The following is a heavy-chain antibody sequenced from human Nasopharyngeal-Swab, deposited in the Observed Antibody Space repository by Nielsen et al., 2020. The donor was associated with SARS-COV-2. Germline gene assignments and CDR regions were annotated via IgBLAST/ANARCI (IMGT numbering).Heavy chain of an antibody. J-gene: IGHJ6*02. D-gene: IGHD1-1*01. Sequence: GGSLRLSCAASGFTFSSYNMNWVRQAPGKGLEWVSSISSSSYIYYEDSVKGRFTISRDNTKKSLYLQMNSLRAEDTAVYYCARLGTESYHYYSLDVWGQGTTVTVSS. CDR3: ARLGTESYHYYSLDV. CDR1: GFTFSSYN. V-gene: IGHV3-21*01. CDR2: ISSSSYI.